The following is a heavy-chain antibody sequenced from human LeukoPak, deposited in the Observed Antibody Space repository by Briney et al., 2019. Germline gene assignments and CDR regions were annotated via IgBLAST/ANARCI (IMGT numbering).Heavy chain of an antibody. J-gene: IGHJ4*02. Sequence: PSETLSLTCTVSGGSISSYYWSWIRQPPGKGLEWIGYIYYSGSTNYNSSLKSRVTISVDTSKNQFSLKLSSVTAADTAVYYCARVRTAGLRLGELSNWGQGTLVTVSS. CDR3: ARVRTAGLRLGELSN. CDR2: IYYSGST. D-gene: IGHD3-16*02. V-gene: IGHV4-59*08. CDR1: GGSISSYY.